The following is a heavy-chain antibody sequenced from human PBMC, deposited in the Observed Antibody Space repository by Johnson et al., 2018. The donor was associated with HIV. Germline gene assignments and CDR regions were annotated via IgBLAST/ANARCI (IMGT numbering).Heavy chain of an antibody. CDR3: ARRTGYCSGGTCFEAFDV. D-gene: IGHD2-15*01. J-gene: IGHJ3*01. V-gene: IGHV3-74*01. CDR1: GFTFSSYA. Sequence: QPGESPRLSCAGSGFTFSSYALSWVRQGPGKGFVWVSRINNDGSITHYADSVKGRFTISRDNAKNSLYLQMNSLRAEDTALYYCARRTGYCSGGTCFEAFDVWGQGTMVTVSS. CDR2: INNDGSIT.